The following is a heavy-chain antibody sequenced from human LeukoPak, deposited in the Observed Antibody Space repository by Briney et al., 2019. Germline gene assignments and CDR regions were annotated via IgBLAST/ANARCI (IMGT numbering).Heavy chain of an antibody. CDR1: GFTFSSYS. J-gene: IGHJ4*02. CDR3: ARGRRGAAGTCDY. V-gene: IGHV3-48*01. Sequence: SGGSPRLSCAASGFTFSSYSMNWVRQAPGKGLEWVSYISSSSSTIYYADSVKGRFTISRDNAKNSLYLQMNSLRAEDTAVYYCARGRRGAAGTCDYWGQGTLVTVSS. D-gene: IGHD6-13*01. CDR2: ISSSSSTI.